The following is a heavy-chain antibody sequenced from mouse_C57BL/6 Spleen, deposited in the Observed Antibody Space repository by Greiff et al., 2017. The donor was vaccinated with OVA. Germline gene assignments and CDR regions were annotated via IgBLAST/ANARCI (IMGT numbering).Heavy chain of an antibody. Sequence: VQLKQSGPELVKPGASVKISCKASGYSFTGYYMNWVKQSPEKSLEWIGEINPSTGGTTYNQKFKAKATLTVDKSSSTAYMQLKSLTSEDSAVYYCARTFYYYGSSYDWYFDVWGTGTTVTVSS. CDR3: ARTFYYYGSSYDWYFDV. D-gene: IGHD1-1*01. CDR1: GYSFTGYY. V-gene: IGHV1-42*01. J-gene: IGHJ1*03. CDR2: INPSTGGT.